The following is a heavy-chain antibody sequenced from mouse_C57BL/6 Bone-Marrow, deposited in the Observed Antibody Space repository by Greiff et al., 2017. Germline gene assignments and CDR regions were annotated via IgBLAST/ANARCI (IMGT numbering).Heavy chain of an antibody. D-gene: IGHD2-4*01. CDR1: GYTFTSYW. J-gene: IGHJ1*03. CDR2: IDPNSGGT. V-gene: IGHV1-72*01. CDR3: ARGIYYDYHWYFDV. Sequence: VQLQQPGAELVKPGASVKLSCKASGYTFTSYWMHWVKQRPGRGLEWIGRIDPNSGGTKYNEKFKGKATLTVDKPSSTAYMQLSSLTSEDSAVYYCARGIYYDYHWYFDVWGTGTTVTVSS.